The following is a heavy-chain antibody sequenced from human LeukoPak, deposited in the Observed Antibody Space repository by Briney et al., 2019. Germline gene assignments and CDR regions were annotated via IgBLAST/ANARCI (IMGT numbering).Heavy chain of an antibody. CDR1: GFTFSTYG. Sequence: GGSLRLSCAASGFTFSTYGMHWVRQAPGKGLEWVTFIRYDGSNQYYADSVKGRFTISRDNSKNTLYLQMNSLRVEDTAVYYCAKTGQRIVPAAPFDYWGQGTLVTVSS. CDR2: IRYDGSNQ. D-gene: IGHD2-2*01. J-gene: IGHJ4*02. V-gene: IGHV3-30*02. CDR3: AKTGQRIVPAAPFDY.